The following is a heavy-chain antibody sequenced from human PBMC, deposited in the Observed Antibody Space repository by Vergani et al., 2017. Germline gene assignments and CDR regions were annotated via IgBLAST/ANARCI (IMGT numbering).Heavy chain of an antibody. V-gene: IGHV3-21*06. CDR3: VRLPRGPWNFDL. CDR2: ISSSSSYI. Sequence: EVQLVESGGGLVKRGGSLRLSCAASGFTFSSYSMNWVRQAPGKGLEWVSSISSSSSYIYYADSVKGRFTISRDNTKNSLSLQMSGLRVEDTAVYYCVRLPRGPWNFDLWSRGTLITVSS. J-gene: IGHJ2*01. CDR1: GFTFSSYS.